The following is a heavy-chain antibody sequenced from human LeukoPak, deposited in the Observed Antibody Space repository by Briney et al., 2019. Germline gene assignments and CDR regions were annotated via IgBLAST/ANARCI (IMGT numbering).Heavy chain of an antibody. CDR3: ARDAPSPTGYYYYGMDV. CDR2: TYYRSKWYN. CDR1: GDSVSSNSAA. D-gene: IGHD3-9*01. Sequence: SQTLSLTCAISGDSVSSNSAAWNWIRQSPSRGLKWLGRTYYRSKWYNDYAVSVKSRITINPDTSKNQFSLQLNSVTPEDTAVYYCARDAPSPTGYYYYGMDVWGQGTTVTVSS. J-gene: IGHJ6*02. V-gene: IGHV6-1*01.